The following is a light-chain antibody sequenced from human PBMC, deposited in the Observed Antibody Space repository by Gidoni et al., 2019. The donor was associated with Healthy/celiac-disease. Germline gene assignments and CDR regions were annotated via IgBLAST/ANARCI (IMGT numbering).Light chain of an antibody. V-gene: IGKV3-20*01. CDR1: RSVSSSY. CDR2: GAS. Sequence: ESVLTQSPGTLSLSPGERATLSCRASRSVSSSYLAWYQQKPGQAPMLLIYGASSRATGIPDRFSCSGSVTDFTLTISRLEPEDFAVYYCQQYGSSPLTFGGGTKVEIK. J-gene: IGKJ4*01. CDR3: QQYGSSPLT.